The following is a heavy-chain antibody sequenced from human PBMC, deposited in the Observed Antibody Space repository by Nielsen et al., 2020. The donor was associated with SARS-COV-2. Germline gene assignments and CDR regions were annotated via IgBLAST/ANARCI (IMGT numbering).Heavy chain of an antibody. V-gene: IGHV4-34*01. CDR3: AGRGIVVVPAAKNWFDP. J-gene: IGHJ5*02. Sequence: WIRQPPGKGLEWIGEINHSGSTNYNPSLKSRVTISVDTSKNQFSLKLSSVTAADTAVYYCAGRGIVVVPAAKNWFDPWGQGTLVTVSS. D-gene: IGHD2-2*01. CDR2: INHSGST.